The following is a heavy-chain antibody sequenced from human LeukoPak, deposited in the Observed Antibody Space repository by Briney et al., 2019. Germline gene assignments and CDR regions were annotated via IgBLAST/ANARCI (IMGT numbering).Heavy chain of an antibody. D-gene: IGHD4-23*01. Sequence: PSETLSLTCTVSGGSISGYYYNWIRQPPGKGLEWIGYIYYSGSTNYNPSLKSRVTISLDTSKNQFSLKLSSVTIADTAVYYCARSVVTLYWYFDLWGRGTLVTVSS. CDR3: ARSVVTLYWYFDL. CDR1: GGSISGYY. CDR2: IYYSGST. J-gene: IGHJ2*01. V-gene: IGHV4-59*01.